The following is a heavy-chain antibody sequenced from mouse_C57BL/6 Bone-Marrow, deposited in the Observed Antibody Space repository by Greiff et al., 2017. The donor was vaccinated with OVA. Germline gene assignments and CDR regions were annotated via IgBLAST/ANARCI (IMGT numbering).Heavy chain of an antibody. CDR1: GYSFTGYY. J-gene: IGHJ2*01. Sequence: EVQLQQSGPELVKPGASVKISCKASGYSFTGYYMNWVKQSPEKSLEWIGEINPSTGGTTYNQKFKAKATLTVDKSSSTAYMQLKSLTSEDSAVYYCARGYYDPGDYWGQGTTLTVSS. CDR2: INPSTGGT. D-gene: IGHD2-4*01. CDR3: ARGYYDPGDY. V-gene: IGHV1-42*01.